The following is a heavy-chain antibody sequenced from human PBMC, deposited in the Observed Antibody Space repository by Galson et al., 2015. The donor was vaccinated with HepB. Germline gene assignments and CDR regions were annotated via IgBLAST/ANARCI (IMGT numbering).Heavy chain of an antibody. J-gene: IGHJ4*02. CDR2: ISYDGSKK. D-gene: IGHD1-26*01. CDR1: GFTFSSYD. CDR3: ARGQNSGTYFDC. Sequence: SLRLSCAASGFTFSSYDMHWVRQAPGKGLEWVAVISYDGSKKYYTDSVKGRFTISRDNSKSTLYLQMNRLRTEDTAVYYCARGQNSGTYFDCWGQGTLVTVSS. V-gene: IGHV3-30*03.